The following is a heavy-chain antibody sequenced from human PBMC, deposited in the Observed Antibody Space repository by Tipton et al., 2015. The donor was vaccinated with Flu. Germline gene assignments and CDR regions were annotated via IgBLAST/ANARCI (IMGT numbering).Heavy chain of an antibody. V-gene: IGHV3-23*01. J-gene: IGHJ4*02. CDR3: AKFAVVDY. Sequence: SLRLSCAASGFTFSTYAMSWVRQAPGKGLEWVSGISGSGVSKYYADSVKGRFTISRDNFKNTLYLQMDSLRAEDTAVYYCAKFAVVDYWGQGTLVTVSS. D-gene: IGHD2-15*01. CDR2: ISGSGVSK. CDR1: GFTFSTYA.